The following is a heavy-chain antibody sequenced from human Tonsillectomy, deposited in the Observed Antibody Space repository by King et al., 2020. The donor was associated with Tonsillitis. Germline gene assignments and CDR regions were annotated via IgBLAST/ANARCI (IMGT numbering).Heavy chain of an antibody. J-gene: IGHJ6*03. CDR2: MYGANTT. V-gene: IGHV3-53*02. CDR1: GFNVISNY. CDR3: ARVRGTGAYQFYYYMDV. Sequence: VQLVETGGGLIQPGGSLRLSCAASGFNVISNYMSWVRQVPGKGLEWVSVMYGANTTHYADSVKGRFTISRDNSRNTLYLHMNSLTAEDTAVYYCARVRGTGAYQFYYYMDVWGKGTTVTVSS. D-gene: IGHD2-15*01.